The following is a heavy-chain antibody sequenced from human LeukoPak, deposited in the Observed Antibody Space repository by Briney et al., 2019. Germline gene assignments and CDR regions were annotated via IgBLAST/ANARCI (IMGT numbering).Heavy chain of an antibody. CDR3: ARDHSHGWPLVY. Sequence: GGSLRLSCAASGITFSSYNMNWVRQAPGQGLEWVSFISGSSISRTTVYYADSVRGRFTISRDNAKNSLYLQMNSLRAEDTAVYYCARDHSHGWPLVYWGQGTLVTVSS. CDR2: ISGSSISRTTV. V-gene: IGHV3-48*04. CDR1: GITFSSYN. D-gene: IGHD6-19*01. J-gene: IGHJ4*02.